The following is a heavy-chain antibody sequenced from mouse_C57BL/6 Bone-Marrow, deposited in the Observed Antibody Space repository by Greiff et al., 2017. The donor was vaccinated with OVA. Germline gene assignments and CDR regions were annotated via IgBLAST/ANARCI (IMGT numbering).Heavy chain of an antibody. CDR2: INPSTGGT. Sequence: VQLQQSGPELVKPGASVKISCKASGYSFTGYYMNWVKQSPEKSLEWIGEINPSTGGTTYNQKFKAKATLTVDKSSSTAYMQLKSLTSEDSAVDYCARSGWLLRGDYFDYWGQGTTLTVSS. J-gene: IGHJ2*01. CDR1: GYSFTGYY. D-gene: IGHD2-3*01. CDR3: ARSGWLLRGDYFDY. V-gene: IGHV1-42*01.